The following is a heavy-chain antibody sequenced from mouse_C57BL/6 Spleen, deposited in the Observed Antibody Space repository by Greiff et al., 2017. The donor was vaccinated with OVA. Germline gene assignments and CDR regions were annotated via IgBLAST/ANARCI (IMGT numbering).Heavy chain of an antibody. V-gene: IGHV1-62-2*01. CDR2: FYPGSGSI. CDR1: GYTFTEYT. D-gene: IGHD2-4*01. J-gene: IGHJ4*01. Sequence: QVHVKQSGAELVKPGASVKLSCRASGYTFTEYTIHWVKQRSGQGLEWIGWFYPGSGSIKYNEKFKDKATLTADKSSSTVYMELSRLTSEDSAVYFCARHEAYYDYDYAMDYWGQGTSVTVSS. CDR3: ARHEAYYDYDYAMDY.